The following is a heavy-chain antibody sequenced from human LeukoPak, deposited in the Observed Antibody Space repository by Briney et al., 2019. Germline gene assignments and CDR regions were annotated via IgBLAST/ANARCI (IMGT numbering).Heavy chain of an antibody. V-gene: IGHV3-21*01. CDR2: ISSGSTYM. CDR3: GRVGGRSKAAKGDVFDI. J-gene: IGHJ3*02. D-gene: IGHD6-6*01. Sequence: GGSLRLSCAASGFTFSSYSMNWVRQAPGKGLEWVSSISSGSTYMYYADSVKGRFTISRDNAKNSMYLQMNSLRVEDTAVYYCGRVGGRSKAAKGDVFDIWGQGTMVTVSS. CDR1: GFTFSSYS.